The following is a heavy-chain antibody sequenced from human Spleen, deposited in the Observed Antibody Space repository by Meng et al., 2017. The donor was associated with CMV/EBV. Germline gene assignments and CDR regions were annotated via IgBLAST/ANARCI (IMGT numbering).Heavy chain of an antibody. CDR1: GFTVSSNY. Sequence: GGSLRLSCAASGFTVSSNYMSWVRQAPGKGLEWVSVIYSGGSTYYADSVKGRFTISRDNSKNTLYLQMNSLRAEDTAVYYCARDRSGYYGTFDSWGQGTLVTVSS. J-gene: IGHJ4*02. CDR3: ARDRSGYYGTFDS. V-gene: IGHV3-66*02. D-gene: IGHD3-22*01. CDR2: IYSGGST.